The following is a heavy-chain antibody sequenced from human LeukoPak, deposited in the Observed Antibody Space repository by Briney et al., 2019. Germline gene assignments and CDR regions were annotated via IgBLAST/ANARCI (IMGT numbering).Heavy chain of an antibody. J-gene: IGHJ6*03. Sequence: GASVKVSCKASGYTFTGYYMQWVRQAPGQGLEWMGRINPNSGGTKYAQKFQGRVTMTRDTSISTAYMELSRLRSDDTAVYYCARSWAGSSYYYMDVWGKGTTVTVSS. CDR3: ARSWAGSSYYYMDV. CDR2: INPNSGGT. CDR1: GYTFTGYY. V-gene: IGHV1-2*06. D-gene: IGHD6-19*01.